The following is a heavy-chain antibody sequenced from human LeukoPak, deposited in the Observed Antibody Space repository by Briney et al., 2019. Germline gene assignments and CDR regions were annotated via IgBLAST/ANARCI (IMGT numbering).Heavy chain of an antibody. D-gene: IGHD3-10*02. V-gene: IGHV3-21*01. CDR1: GFTFSSYS. Sequence: GGSLRLSCAASGFTFSSYSMNWVRQAPGKGLEWVSSISSSSSYIYYADSVKGRFTISRDNAKNSVYLQMNSLRPEDTARYYCARGSVLGYYFEYWGQGTLVTVSS. J-gene: IGHJ4*02. CDR2: ISSSSSYI. CDR3: ARGSVLGYYFEY.